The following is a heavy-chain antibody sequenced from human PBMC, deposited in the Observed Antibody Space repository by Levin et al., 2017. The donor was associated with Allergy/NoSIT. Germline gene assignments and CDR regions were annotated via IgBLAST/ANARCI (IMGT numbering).Heavy chain of an antibody. V-gene: IGHV3-48*01. J-gene: IGHJ4*02. Sequence: ASETLSLTCAASGFTFSSYSMNWVRQAPGKGLEWVSYISRSSSPIYYADSVKGRFTISRDNAKNSLYLQMNSLRAEDTAVYYCARVGDRAYSYGDDFDYWGQGTLVTVSS. CDR3: ARVGDRAYSYGDDFDY. CDR2: ISRSSSPI. D-gene: IGHD5-18*01. CDR1: GFTFSSYS.